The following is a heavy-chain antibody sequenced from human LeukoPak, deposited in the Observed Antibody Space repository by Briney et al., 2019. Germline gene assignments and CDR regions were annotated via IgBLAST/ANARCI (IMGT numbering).Heavy chain of an antibody. Sequence: SETLSLTCAVYGGSFSGYYWSWIRQPPGKGLEWIGEINHSGSTNYNPSLKSRVTISVDTSKNQFSLKLSSVTAADTAVYYCARGRPVRYFDWLPIFPELDYWGQETLVTVSS. CDR2: INHSGST. CDR1: GGSFSGYY. CDR3: ARGRPVRYFDWLPIFPELDY. J-gene: IGHJ4*02. D-gene: IGHD3-9*01. V-gene: IGHV4-34*01.